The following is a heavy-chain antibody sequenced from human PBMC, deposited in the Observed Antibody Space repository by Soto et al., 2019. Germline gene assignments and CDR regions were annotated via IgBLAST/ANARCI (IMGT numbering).Heavy chain of an antibody. V-gene: IGHV3-30*18. CDR1: GFTFSSYG. CDR2: ISYDGSNK. CDR3: AKDLVWFGETYYYYGMDV. J-gene: IGHJ6*02. Sequence: SLRRSCAASGFTFSSYGMHWVRQAPGKGLEWVAVISYDGSNKYYADSVKGRFTISRDNSKNTLYLQMNSLRAEDTAVYYCAKDLVWFGETYYYYGMDVWGQGTTVTVSS. D-gene: IGHD3-10*01.